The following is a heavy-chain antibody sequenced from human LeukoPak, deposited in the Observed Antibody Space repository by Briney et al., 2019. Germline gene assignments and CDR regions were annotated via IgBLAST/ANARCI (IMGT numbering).Heavy chain of an antibody. V-gene: IGHV3-30*02. J-gene: IGHJ4*02. CDR1: GFTFSGSG. D-gene: IGHD4-11*01. Sequence: LPGGSLRLSCAASGFTFSGSGMHSVRQAPGKGLEWISFVRYDGSHKYSADSVKGRFTMSRDNSNNTLYMEINNLRVQDTAVYYCAKGGGGYIKYGPDYRGQGTLVTVSS. CDR2: VRYDGSHK. CDR3: AKGGGGYIKYGPDY.